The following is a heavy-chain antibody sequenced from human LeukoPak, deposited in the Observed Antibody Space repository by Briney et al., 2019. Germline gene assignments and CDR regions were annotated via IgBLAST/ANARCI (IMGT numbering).Heavy chain of an antibody. CDR1: GGSISSSGYY. Sequence: PSETLPLTCTVSGGSISSSGYYWGWIRQPPGKGLEWIGNIYSSGSTYYNASLQSRVTISIDTSKNQFSLRLNSVTAADTAMYYCAKSGGYGPIDYWGQGTRVTVSS. CDR3: AKSGGYGPIDY. V-gene: IGHV4-39*01. D-gene: IGHD1-26*01. CDR2: IYSSGST. J-gene: IGHJ4*02.